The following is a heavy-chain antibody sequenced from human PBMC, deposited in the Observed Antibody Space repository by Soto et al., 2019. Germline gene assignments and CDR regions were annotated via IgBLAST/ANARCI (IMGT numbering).Heavy chain of an antibody. CDR3: ARHQSCTGGSCYEYAFDY. CDR2: IIPIFGTA. CDR1: GGTFSSYA. D-gene: IGHD2-15*01. Sequence: GASVKVSCRASGGTFSSYAISWVRQAPGQGLEWMGGIIPIFGTANYAQKFQGRVTITADESTNTAYMELSSLRSEDTAVYYCARHQSCTGGSCYEYAFDYWGQGTLVTVSS. V-gene: IGHV1-69*13. J-gene: IGHJ4*02.